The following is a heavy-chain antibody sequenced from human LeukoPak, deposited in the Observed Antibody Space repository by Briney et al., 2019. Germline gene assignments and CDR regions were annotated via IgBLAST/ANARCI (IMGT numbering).Heavy chain of an antibody. D-gene: IGHD1-14*01. V-gene: IGHV4-39*01. CDR3: AGSPNLYYFDY. J-gene: IGHJ4*02. Sequence: PSETLSLTCTVSGGSISTSNYYWGWIRQPPGKGLEWIGNIFYSGSTYYSPSLRSRVTISVDTSKNQFSLKLSSVTAAGTAMYYCAGSPNLYYFDYWGQGTLVTVSS. CDR1: GGSISTSNYY. CDR2: IFYSGST.